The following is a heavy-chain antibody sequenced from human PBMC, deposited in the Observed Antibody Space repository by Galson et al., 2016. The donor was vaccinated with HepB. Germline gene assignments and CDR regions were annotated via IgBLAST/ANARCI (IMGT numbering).Heavy chain of an antibody. CDR3: ARPAPYSGNYGSGWFDP. J-gene: IGHJ2*01. CDR2: ISIDGSST. V-gene: IGHV3-74*01. Sequence: LSLSCAASGFTFSSYWMHWVRQVPGQGLMWVSRISIDGSSTTYADSVKGRFTIPRANAKNMLYLQVKSLRAEDTAVYYCARPAPYSGNYGSGWFDPWGRSTLVTVSS. CDR1: GFTFSSYW. D-gene: IGHD1-26*01.